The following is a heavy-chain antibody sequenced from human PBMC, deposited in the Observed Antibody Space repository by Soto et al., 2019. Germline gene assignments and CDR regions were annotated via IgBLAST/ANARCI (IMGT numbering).Heavy chain of an antibody. D-gene: IGHD3-9*01. V-gene: IGHV4-34*01. CDR1: GGSFSGYY. CDR2: INHSGST. Sequence: QVQLQQWGAGLLKPSETLSLTCAVYGGSFSGYYWSWIRQPPGKGLEWIGEINHSGSTNYNPSLKTRLTISVDTSKNQFSLKLSSVTAADTAVYYCAREGLLRYFDWLPNNWFDPWGQGTLVTVSS. CDR3: AREGLLRYFDWLPNNWFDP. J-gene: IGHJ5*02.